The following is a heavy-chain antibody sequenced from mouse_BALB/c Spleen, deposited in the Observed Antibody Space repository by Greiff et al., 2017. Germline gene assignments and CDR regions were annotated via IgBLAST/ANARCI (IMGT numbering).Heavy chain of an antibody. CDR3: ARSSLLRLLAY. V-gene: IGHV2-6-7*01. Sequence: QVQLKESGPGLVAPSQSLSITCTVSGFSLTGDGVNRVRQPPGRGLEWLGMIWGDGSTDYNSALKSRLSISKDNSKSQVFLKMNSLQTDDTARYYCARSSLLRLLAYWGQGTLVTVSA. CDR2: IWGDGST. CDR1: GFSLTGDG. J-gene: IGHJ3*01. D-gene: IGHD1-2*01.